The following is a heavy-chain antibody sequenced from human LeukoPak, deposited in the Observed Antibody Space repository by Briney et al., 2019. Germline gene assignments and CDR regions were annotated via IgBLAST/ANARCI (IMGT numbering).Heavy chain of an antibody. Sequence: SETLSLTCTVSGGSISGYYWSWIRQPAGKGLEWIGHVDTSGRTNYNSSLMSRVTMSVDTPKNQFSLRLTSVTAADTAVYYCARHWSHSVAQFGRYYWFDPWGQGTLVTVSS. CDR3: ARHWSHSVAQFGRYYWFDP. CDR2: VDTSGRT. J-gene: IGHJ5*02. CDR1: GGSISGYY. V-gene: IGHV4-4*07. D-gene: IGHD2-15*01.